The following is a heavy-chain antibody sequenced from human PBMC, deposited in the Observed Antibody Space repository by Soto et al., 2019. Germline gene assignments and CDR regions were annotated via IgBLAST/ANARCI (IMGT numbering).Heavy chain of an antibody. D-gene: IGHD1-20*01. V-gene: IGHV3-23*01. J-gene: IGHJ4*02. Sequence: LRLSCEASGFTLRNYAMTWVRQAPGKGLEWVSLISANDVGTYYAESVKTRFTISTDQSRNTVYLQMDSLRADDTAIYYCAKAKNDYNWDNRPPFDYWGQGTLVTVSS. CDR1: GFTLRNYA. CDR3: AKAKNDYNWDNRPPFDY. CDR2: ISANDVGT.